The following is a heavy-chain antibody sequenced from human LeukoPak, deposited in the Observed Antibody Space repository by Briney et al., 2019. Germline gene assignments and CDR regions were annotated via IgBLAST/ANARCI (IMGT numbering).Heavy chain of an antibody. Sequence: GGSLRLSCAASGFTFSSYWMSWVRQAPGKGLEWVANIKQDGGEEYYVDSVKGRFTISRDNAKNSLYLQMNSLRAEDTAVYYCARDLTYYYDSRGYWGQGTLVTVSS. V-gene: IGHV3-7*01. CDR3: ARDLTYYYDSRGY. CDR2: IKQDGGEE. CDR1: GFTFSSYW. J-gene: IGHJ4*02. D-gene: IGHD3-22*01.